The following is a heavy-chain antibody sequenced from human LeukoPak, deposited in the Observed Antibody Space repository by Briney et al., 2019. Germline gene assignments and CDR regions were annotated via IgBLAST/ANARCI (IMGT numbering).Heavy chain of an antibody. CDR3: ARDFRYDSSGYYVVLLN. V-gene: IGHV1-69*01. CDR2: IIPIFGTA. D-gene: IGHD3-22*01. CDR1: GGTFSSYA. Sequence: SVKVSCKASGGTFSSYAISWVRQAPGQGLEWMGGIIPIFGTANYAQKFQGRVTITVDESTSTAYMELSSLRSEDTAVYYCARDFRYDSSGYYVVLLNWGQGTLVTVSS. J-gene: IGHJ4*02.